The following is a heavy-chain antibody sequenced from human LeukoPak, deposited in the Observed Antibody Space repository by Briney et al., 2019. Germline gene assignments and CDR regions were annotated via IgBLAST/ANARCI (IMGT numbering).Heavy chain of an antibody. D-gene: IGHD3-10*01. V-gene: IGHV7-4-1*02. CDR3: ARDMVRGRVDY. CDR1: GYTFTSYA. Sequence: VASVKVSCKTSGYTFTSYAMNWVRQAPGQGLGWMGWINTNTGNPTYAQGFTGRFVFSLDTSVSTAYLQISSLKAEDTAVYYCARDMVRGRVDYWGQGTLVTVSS. CDR2: INTNTGNP. J-gene: IGHJ4*02.